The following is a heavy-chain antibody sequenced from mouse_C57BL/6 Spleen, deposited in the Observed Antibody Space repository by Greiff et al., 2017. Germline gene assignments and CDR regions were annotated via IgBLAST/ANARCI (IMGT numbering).Heavy chain of an antibody. J-gene: IGHJ1*03. D-gene: IGHD2-10*02. CDR2: INPSTGGT. V-gene: IGHV1-42*01. CDR3: ARSVYGNYLHWYFDV. Sequence: EVQLQQSGPELVKPGASVKISCKASGYSFTGYYMNWVKQSPEKSLEWIGEINPSTGGTTYNQKFKAKATLTVDKSSSTAYMQLKSLTSEDSAVYYCARSVYGNYLHWYFDVWGIGTTVTVPS. CDR1: GYSFTGYY.